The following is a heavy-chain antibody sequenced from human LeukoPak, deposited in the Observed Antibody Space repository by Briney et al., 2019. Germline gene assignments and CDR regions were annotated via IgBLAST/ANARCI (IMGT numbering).Heavy chain of an antibody. V-gene: IGHV3-21*01. Sequence: GGSLRLPCAASGFTFSSYSMNWVRQAPGKGLEWVSSISSSSSYIYYADSVKGRFTISRDNAKNSLYLQMNSLRAEDTAVYYCARVMVRGVSYYYYGMDVWGQGTTVTVSS. CDR1: GFTFSSYS. CDR3: ARVMVRGVSYYYYGMDV. CDR2: ISSSSSYI. J-gene: IGHJ6*02. D-gene: IGHD3-10*01.